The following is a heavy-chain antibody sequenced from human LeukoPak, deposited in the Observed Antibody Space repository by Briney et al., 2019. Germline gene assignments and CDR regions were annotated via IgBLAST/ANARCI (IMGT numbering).Heavy chain of an antibody. CDR2: INSDGSWT. CDR3: VSFYETY. CDR1: GNYW. J-gene: IGHJ4*02. D-gene: IGHD2/OR15-2a*01. Sequence: GGSLRLSCAASGNYWMHWVRQAPGKRLVWVSHINSDGSWTSYADSVKGRFTISKDNAKNTVYLQMNSLRAEDTAVYYCVSFYETYWGRGTLVTVSS. V-gene: IGHV3-74*01.